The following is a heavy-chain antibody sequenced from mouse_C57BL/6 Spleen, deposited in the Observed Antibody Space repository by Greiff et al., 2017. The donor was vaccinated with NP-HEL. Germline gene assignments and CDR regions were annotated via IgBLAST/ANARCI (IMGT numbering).Heavy chain of an antibody. D-gene: IGHD1-1*02. CDR2: SRNKANDYTT. J-gene: IGHJ4*01. CDR3: ARDAFGNYAMDY. Sequence: EVKLEESGGGLVQSGRSLRLSCATSGFTFSDFYMEWVRQAPGKGLEWIAASRNKANDYTTEYSASVKGRFIVSRDTSQSILYLQMNALRAEDTAIYYCARDAFGNYAMDYWGQGTSVTVSS. CDR1: GFTFSDFY. V-gene: IGHV7-1*01.